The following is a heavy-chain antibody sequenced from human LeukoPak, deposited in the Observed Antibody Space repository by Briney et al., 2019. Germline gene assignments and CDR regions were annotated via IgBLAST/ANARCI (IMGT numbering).Heavy chain of an antibody. J-gene: IGHJ6*03. V-gene: IGHV3-20*04. CDR2: INWSGGST. D-gene: IGHD2-8*01. Sequence: GGSLRLSCAASGFTFDDYGMSWVRQAPGKGLEWVSGINWSGGSTGYADSVKGRFTISRDNAKNSLYLQMNSPRAEDTALYYCARVLGCTNGVCPYYYYYYMDVWGKGTTVTVSS. CDR3: ARVLGCTNGVCPYYYYYYMDV. CDR1: GFTFDDYG.